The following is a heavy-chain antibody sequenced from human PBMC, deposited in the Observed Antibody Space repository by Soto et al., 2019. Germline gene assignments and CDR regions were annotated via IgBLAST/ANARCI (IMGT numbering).Heavy chain of an antibody. D-gene: IGHD2-15*01. CDR2: IYYSGNT. J-gene: IGHJ4*02. V-gene: IGHV4-61*01. CDR1: GGSVSSGHYY. CDR3: VTLRTIVAPTFDY. Sequence: QVQLQESGPALVKPSETLSLTCTVSGGSVSSGHYYWSWIRQPPGKGLEWIGFIYYSGNTNYNPSLKSRVTISVDTSRNQFSLKLSSVTAADTAVYYCVTLRTIVAPTFDYWGQGILVTVSS.